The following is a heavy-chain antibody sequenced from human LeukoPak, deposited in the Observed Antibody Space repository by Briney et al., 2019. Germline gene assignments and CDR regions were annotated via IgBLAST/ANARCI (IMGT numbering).Heavy chain of an antibody. CDR1: GFTFSSYA. D-gene: IGHD4-17*01. V-gene: IGHV3-30-3*01. CDR3: AKDLRTTSGLGFFDY. Sequence: GGSLRLSCAASGFTFSSYAMHWVRQAPGKGLEWVAVISYDGSNKYYADSVKGRFTISRDNSKNTLYLQMNSLRAEDTAVYYCAKDLRTTSGLGFFDYWGQGTLVTVSS. CDR2: ISYDGSNK. J-gene: IGHJ4*02.